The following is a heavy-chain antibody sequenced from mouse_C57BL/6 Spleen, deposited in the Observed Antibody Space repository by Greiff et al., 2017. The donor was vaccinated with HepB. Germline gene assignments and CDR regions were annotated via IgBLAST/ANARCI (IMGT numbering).Heavy chain of an antibody. CDR3: ARWGWLYAMDY. V-gene: IGHV1-64*01. D-gene: IGHD2-3*01. Sequence: QVHVKQSGAELVKPGASVKLSCKASGYTFTSYWMHWVKQRPGQGLEWIGMIHPNSGSTNYNEKFKSKATLTVDKSSSTAYMQLSSLTSEDSAVYYCARWGWLYAMDYWGQGTSVTVSS. CDR2: IHPNSGST. CDR1: GYTFTSYW. J-gene: IGHJ4*01.